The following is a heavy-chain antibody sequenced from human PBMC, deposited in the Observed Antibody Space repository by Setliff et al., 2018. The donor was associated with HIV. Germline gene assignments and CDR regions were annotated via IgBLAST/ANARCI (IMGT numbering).Heavy chain of an antibody. CDR3: ATSPGTYSSSSASYFDY. CDR2: IYPGDSDT. Sequence: GESLKISCKASGYNFNNYWIGWVRQMPGKGLGWIGVIYPGDSDTRYGPSSQGQVSISADRSITTAYLQWSSLKASDTAMYYCATSPGTYSSSSASYFDYWGQGTLVTVSS. V-gene: IGHV5-51*01. CDR1: GYNFNNYW. D-gene: IGHD6-6*01. J-gene: IGHJ4*02.